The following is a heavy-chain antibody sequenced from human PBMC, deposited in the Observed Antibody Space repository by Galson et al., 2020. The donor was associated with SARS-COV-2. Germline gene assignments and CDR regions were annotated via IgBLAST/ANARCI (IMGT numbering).Heavy chain of an antibody. D-gene: IGHD2-15*01. CDR1: GGIFSTYE. Sequence: SGASVKVSCKASGGIFSTYEISWVRLAPGQGLEWMGGILPMSGSANYAEKFQDRVTITADGSTSTVYMELSSLRSEDTAVYYCTRARSIMILTYDAFDIWGQGTKVTVSS. CDR2: ILPMSGSA. J-gene: IGHJ3*02. V-gene: IGHV1-69*13. CDR3: TRARSIMILTYDAFDI.